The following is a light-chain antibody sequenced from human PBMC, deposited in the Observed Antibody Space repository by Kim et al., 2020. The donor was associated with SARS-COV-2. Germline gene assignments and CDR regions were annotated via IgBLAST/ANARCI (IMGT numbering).Light chain of an antibody. CDR2: GAS. CDR3: QQYNNWPPWT. V-gene: IGKV3-15*01. J-gene: IGKJ1*01. CDR1: QSVSSN. Sequence: EIVMTQSPATLSVSPGERATLSCRASQSVSSNLAWYQQKPGQAPSRLIYGASTRATGIPASFSGSGSGTEFTLTISSLQSEDFAVYYYQQYNNWPPWTFGQGTKVDIK.